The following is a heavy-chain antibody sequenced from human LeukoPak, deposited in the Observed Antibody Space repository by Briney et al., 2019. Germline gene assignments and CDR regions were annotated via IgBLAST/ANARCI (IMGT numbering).Heavy chain of an antibody. CDR2: IYPGDSDT. CDR1: GYSFTSYW. Sequence: GESLKISCKGSGYSFTSYWIGWVRQMPGKGLEWMGIIYPGDSDTRYSPSFQGQVTISADKSISTAYLQWSSLKASDTAMYYCARSHYYDSSGYYLAGSFDYWGQGTLVTVSS. CDR3: ARSHYYDSSGYYLAGSFDY. V-gene: IGHV5-51*01. J-gene: IGHJ4*02. D-gene: IGHD3-22*01.